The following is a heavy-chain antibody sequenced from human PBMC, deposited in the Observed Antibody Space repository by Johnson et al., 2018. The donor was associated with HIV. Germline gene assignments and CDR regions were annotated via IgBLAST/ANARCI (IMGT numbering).Heavy chain of an antibody. CDR3: ARIVRMTTVVIGDAFDI. V-gene: IGHV3-NL1*01. Sequence: VQLVESGGGVVQPGRSLRLSCAASGFTFSSYAMHWVRQAPGKGLEWVSVIYSGGSTYYADSVKGRFTISRDNSKNTLYLQMNSLRAEDTAVYYCARIVRMTTVVIGDAFDIWGQGTKVTVSS. J-gene: IGHJ3*02. CDR1: GFTFSSYA. CDR2: IYSGGST. D-gene: IGHD4-23*01.